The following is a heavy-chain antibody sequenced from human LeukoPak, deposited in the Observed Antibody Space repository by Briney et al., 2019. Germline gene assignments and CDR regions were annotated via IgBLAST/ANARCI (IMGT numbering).Heavy chain of an antibody. CDR3: ARGLWFGELFQWFDP. CDR1: GYTFTGYY. V-gene: IGHV1-2*02. Sequence: ASVKVSCKASGYTFTGYYMHWVRQAPGQGLEWMGWINPNSGGTNYAQKFQGRVTMTRDTSISTAYMELSRLRSDDTAVYYCARGLWFGELFQWFDPWGQGTLVTVSS. CDR2: INPNSGGT. J-gene: IGHJ5*02. D-gene: IGHD3-10*01.